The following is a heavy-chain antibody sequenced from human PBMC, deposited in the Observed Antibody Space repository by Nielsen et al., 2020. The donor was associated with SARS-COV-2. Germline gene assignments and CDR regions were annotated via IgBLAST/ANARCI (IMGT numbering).Heavy chain of an antibody. J-gene: IGHJ3*02. V-gene: IGHV4-39*02. Sequence: SETLSLTCTVSGGSLSSRNYYWGWIRQPPGKGLEWIGTIYYSGSVSYNPSLRSRVTISVDTSKKHFSLKLTSVTAADTAVYFCARGDIAVVPAAMFCGDDAFDIWGQGTMVRVSS. CDR1: GGSLSSRNYY. CDR2: IYYSGSV. CDR3: ARGDIAVVPAAMFCGDDAFDI. D-gene: IGHD2-2*01.